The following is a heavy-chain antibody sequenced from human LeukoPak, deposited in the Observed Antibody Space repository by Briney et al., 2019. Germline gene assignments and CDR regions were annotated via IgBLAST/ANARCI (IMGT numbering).Heavy chain of an antibody. D-gene: IGHD3-10*02. CDR2: ISTSGSTI. J-gene: IGHJ6*04. CDR3: AELGITMIGGV. CDR1: GFTFSSYE. V-gene: IGHV3-48*03. Sequence: GGSLRLSCAASGFTFSSYEMNWVRQAPGKGLEWVSYISTSGSTIYYADSVKGRFTISRDNAKNSLYLQMNSLRAEDTAVYYCAELGITMIGGVWGKGTTVTISS.